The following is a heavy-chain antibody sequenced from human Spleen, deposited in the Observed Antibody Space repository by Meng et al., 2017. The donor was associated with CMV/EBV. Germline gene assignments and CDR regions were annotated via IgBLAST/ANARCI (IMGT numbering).Heavy chain of an antibody. J-gene: IGHJ6*03. D-gene: IGHD5-24*01. CDR3: ARERGGDGYNYNYYAYYNLDV. Sequence: ASVKVSCKASGGTFSSYGVSWVRQAPGQGLEWLGWISGYSGKTNYAQRFQGRVTMTTDTSTSTAYMELRSLRSDDTAVYYCARERGGDGYNYNYYAYYNLDVWGQGTTVTVSS. CDR1: GGTFSSYG. V-gene: IGHV1-18*01. CDR2: ISGYSGKT.